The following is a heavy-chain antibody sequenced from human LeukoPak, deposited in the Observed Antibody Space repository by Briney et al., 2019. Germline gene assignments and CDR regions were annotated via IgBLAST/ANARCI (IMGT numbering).Heavy chain of an antibody. CDR1: GNTFAGYY. CDR2: INTHNGAT. V-gene: IGHV1-2*02. CDR3: ARAPPVYYYGSGSYPDY. D-gene: IGHD3-10*01. J-gene: IGHJ4*02. Sequence: GASVKVSCKASGNTFAGYYVHWVRQAPGQGLEWMGWINTHNGATNYAQHFQGRVTMTTDTAVTTAYMELSRLRSDDTAVYYCARAPPVYYYGSGSYPDYWGQGTLVTVSS.